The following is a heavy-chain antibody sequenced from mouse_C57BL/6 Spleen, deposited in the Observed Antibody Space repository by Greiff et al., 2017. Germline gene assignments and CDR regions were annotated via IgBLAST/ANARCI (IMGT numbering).Heavy chain of an antibody. Sequence: QVQLQQPGAELVRPGSSVKLSCKASGYTFTSYWMHWVKQRPIQGLEWIGNIDPSDSETHYNQKFKDKATLTVDKSSSTAYMQLSSLTSEDSAVYYCARGVITTGFDYWGQGTTLTVSS. D-gene: IGHD1-1*01. CDR3: ARGVITTGFDY. CDR2: IDPSDSET. V-gene: IGHV1-52*01. J-gene: IGHJ2*01. CDR1: GYTFTSYW.